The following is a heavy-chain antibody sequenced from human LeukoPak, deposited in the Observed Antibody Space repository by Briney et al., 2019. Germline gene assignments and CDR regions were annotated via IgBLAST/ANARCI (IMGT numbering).Heavy chain of an antibody. D-gene: IGHD5-12*01. CDR1: GGSISSYY. Sequence: PSETLSLTCTVSGGSISSYYWSWIRQPAGKGLEWIGRIYTSGSTNYNPSLKSRVTISVDKSKNQFSLKLSPVTAADTAVYYCAREDIVATMWFDPWGQGTLVTVSS. V-gene: IGHV4-4*07. J-gene: IGHJ5*02. CDR2: IYTSGST. CDR3: AREDIVATMWFDP.